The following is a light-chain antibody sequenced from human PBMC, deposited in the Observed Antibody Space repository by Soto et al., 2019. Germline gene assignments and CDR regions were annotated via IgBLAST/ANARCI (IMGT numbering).Light chain of an antibody. V-gene: IGKV1-5*01. CDR1: QTISSW. CDR2: DAS. CDR3: QQYNSYWT. Sequence: DIQITQSNSTLSASVGDRVTITCRASQTISSWLAWYQQKPGKAPKLLIYDASSLESGVPSRFSGSGSGTEFTLTISSLQPDDFATYYCQQYNSYWTFGQGTKVDI. J-gene: IGKJ1*01.